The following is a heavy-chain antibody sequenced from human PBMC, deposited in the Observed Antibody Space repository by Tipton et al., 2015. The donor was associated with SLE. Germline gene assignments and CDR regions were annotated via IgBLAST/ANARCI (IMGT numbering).Heavy chain of an antibody. V-gene: IGHV4-59*01. D-gene: IGHD1-20*01. J-gene: IGHJ4*02. Sequence: TLSLTCTVSGGSISSYYWSWIRQPPGKGLEWIGYSFYSRSTYYNPSLQSRVTISTDTSKNQFSLRLSSVTAADTAVYYCASGNNWNGPGEFDSWGRGTQVSVSS. CDR2: SFYSRST. CDR1: GGSISSYY. CDR3: ASGNNWNGPGEFDS.